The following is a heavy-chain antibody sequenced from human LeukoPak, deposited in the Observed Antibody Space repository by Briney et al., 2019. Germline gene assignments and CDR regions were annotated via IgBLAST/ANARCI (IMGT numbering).Heavy chain of an antibody. V-gene: IGHV3-30*02. J-gene: IGHJ4*02. CDR3: TRSHYYDSSGYPTLIDY. CDR2: SRFDGGSE. Sequence: TGGSLRLSCAGSGFTISSYEMHWVRQAPGKGLEWVASSRFDGGSEFYADSVKGRLTISRDDSKNTAYLQMNSLKTEDKAVYYCTRSHYYDSSGYPTLIDYWGQATLVTVSS. CDR1: GFTISSYE. D-gene: IGHD3-22*01.